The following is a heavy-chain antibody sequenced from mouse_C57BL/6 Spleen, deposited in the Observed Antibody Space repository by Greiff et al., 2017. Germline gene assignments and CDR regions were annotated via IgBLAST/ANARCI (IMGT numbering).Heavy chain of an antibody. CDR2: IYPGGGYT. Sequence: VQLQQSGAELVRPGTSVKMSCKASGYTFTNYWIGWAKQRPGHGLEWIGAIYPGGGYTNYNGKFKGKATLTADKSSSTAYMQFSSLTSEDSAIYYCARGGYFDFWGTGTTVTVSS. CDR1: GYTFTNYW. CDR3: ARGGYFDF. J-gene: IGHJ1*03. V-gene: IGHV1-63*01.